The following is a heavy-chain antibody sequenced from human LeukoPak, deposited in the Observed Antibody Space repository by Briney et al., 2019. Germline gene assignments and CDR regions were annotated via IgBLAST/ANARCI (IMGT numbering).Heavy chain of an antibody. J-gene: IGHJ4*02. CDR3: ASPSCTSCNYFDS. V-gene: IGHV5-51*01. Sequence: GESLKISCQGSGYSFSSYWIGWVRQMPRKGLEWMGIIYPGDSDTRYSPSFQGQVTISADKSISTAYLQWSSLKASDTAMYYCASPSCTSCNYFDSWGQGTLVTVSS. CDR2: IYPGDSDT. D-gene: IGHD2-2*01. CDR1: GYSFSSYW.